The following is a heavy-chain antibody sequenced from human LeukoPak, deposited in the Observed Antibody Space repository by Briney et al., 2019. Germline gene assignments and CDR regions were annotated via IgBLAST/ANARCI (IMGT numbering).Heavy chain of an antibody. V-gene: IGHV4-34*01. J-gene: IGHJ5*02. CDR2: INHSGST. CDR1: VGSFSGYY. Sequence: SQTLSLTCAVYVGSFSGYYWSCIPHPPGKGLEWMGEINHSGSTNYNPSLQSRGTISVDTSNNQFSLKLSSVTASDTAVYYCARGARKSGYSNSNWFDPWGQGTLVTVSS. D-gene: IGHD6-13*01. CDR3: ARGARKSGYSNSNWFDP.